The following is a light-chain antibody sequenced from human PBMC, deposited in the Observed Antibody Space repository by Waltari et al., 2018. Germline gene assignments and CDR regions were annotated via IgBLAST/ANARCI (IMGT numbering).Light chain of an antibody. V-gene: IGKV3-11*01. CDR2: DAS. CDR1: QSVSSY. Sequence: EIVFTQSPATLSLSPGERATLSCRASQSVSSYLAWYQQKPGQAPRLLIYDASNRATGIPARFSGSGSGTDLTLTISSLETEDFAVYYCQQRSNWPRGFGGGTKVEIK. CDR3: QQRSNWPRG. J-gene: IGKJ4*01.